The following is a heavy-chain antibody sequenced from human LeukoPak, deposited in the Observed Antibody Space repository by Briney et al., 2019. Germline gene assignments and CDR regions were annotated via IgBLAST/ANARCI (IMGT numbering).Heavy chain of an antibody. CDR1: GYTFTGYY. J-gene: IGHJ4*02. Sequence: AASVKVSCKASGYTFTGYYIHWVRPAPGQGLEWMGWINPISGGTNYAEKFQGRVTTTRDTSIDTAYMEVTRLTSDDTAVYYCAREDGSFDYWGQGTLVIVSS. V-gene: IGHV1-2*02. CDR2: INPISGGT. D-gene: IGHD5-24*01. CDR3: AREDGSFDY.